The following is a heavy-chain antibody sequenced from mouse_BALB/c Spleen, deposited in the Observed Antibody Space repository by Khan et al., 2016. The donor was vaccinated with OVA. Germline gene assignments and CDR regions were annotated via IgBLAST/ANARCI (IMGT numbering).Heavy chain of an antibody. D-gene: IGHD1-2*01. V-gene: IGHV5-9-3*01. CDR2: ISSGGHYT. CDR1: GFTFSSYA. Sequence: EVELVESGGGLVKPGGSLKLSCSASGFTFSSYAMSWVRQTPEKRLELVATISSGGHYTFYPDSVKGRFTSSSDNARNRLHLQMSSLRSEDTVMAKGARTNSKDKARNTLYLQRSRVRSEETAMHYCARRLVDCHTMDYWGQETSVTVSS. J-gene: IGHJ4*01. CDR3: ARTNSKDKARNTLYLQRSRVRSEETAMHYCARRLVDCHTMDY.